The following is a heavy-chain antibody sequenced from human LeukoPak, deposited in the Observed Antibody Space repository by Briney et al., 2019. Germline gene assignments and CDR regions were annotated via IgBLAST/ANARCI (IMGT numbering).Heavy chain of an antibody. J-gene: IGHJ3*02. V-gene: IGHV3-66*02. Sequence: GGSLRLSCAASAFTVSSTYMSWVRQAPGKGLEWVSVIYSGDSTNYADSVKGRFTISRDNSKNTLYLQMNSLRAEDTAVYYCAREGSSGRSDAFDIWGQGTMVTVSS. CDR2: IYSGDST. D-gene: IGHD3-22*01. CDR3: AREGSSGRSDAFDI. CDR1: AFTVSSTY.